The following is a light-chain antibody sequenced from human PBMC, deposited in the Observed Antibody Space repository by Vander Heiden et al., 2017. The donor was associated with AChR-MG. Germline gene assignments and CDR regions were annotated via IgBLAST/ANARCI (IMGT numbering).Light chain of an antibody. CDR3: CSYAVSYTLV. Sequence: SNLTQLPQLFGSPGLSVTISCTGTSSDVGGYSYVSWYQHHPCKAPKLMIYDVSKRPSGVPDRFSGSKSGNTASLTISVLQAEDEADYYCCSYAVSYTLVFGGGTKLTVL. J-gene: IGLJ2*01. CDR1: SSDVGGYSY. V-gene: IGLV2-11*01. CDR2: DVS.